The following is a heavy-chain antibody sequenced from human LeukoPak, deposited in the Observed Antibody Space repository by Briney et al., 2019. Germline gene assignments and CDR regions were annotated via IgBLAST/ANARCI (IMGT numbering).Heavy chain of an antibody. D-gene: IGHD1-1*01. J-gene: IGHJ4*02. Sequence: PSETLSLTCSVSGDSISRYCWNWIRQPAGKGLEWIGRVFASGTTNYNPSLTSRVSISADKSKNQVSLRLSSVTAADTAIYYCARGWKQLVYWGQGALVTVSS. CDR2: VFASGTT. CDR1: GDSISRYC. V-gene: IGHV4-4*07. CDR3: ARGWKQLVY.